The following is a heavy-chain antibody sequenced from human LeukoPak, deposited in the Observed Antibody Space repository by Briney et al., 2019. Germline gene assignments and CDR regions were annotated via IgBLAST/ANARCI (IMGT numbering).Heavy chain of an antibody. CDR3: ARGMKYYDFWSGYYTTPPYYYYYYMDV. Sequence: SVKVSCKASGGTFSSYAISWVRQAPGQGLEWKGGIIPIFGTANYAQKFQGRVTITTDESTSTAYMELSSLRSGDTAVNYCARGMKYYDFWSGYYTTPPYYYYYYMDVWGKGTTVTVSS. V-gene: IGHV1-69*05. CDR1: GGTFSSYA. CDR2: IIPIFGTA. J-gene: IGHJ6*03. D-gene: IGHD3-3*01.